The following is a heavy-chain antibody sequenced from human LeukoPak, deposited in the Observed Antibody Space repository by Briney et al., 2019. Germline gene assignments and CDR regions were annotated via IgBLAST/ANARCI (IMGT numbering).Heavy chain of an antibody. V-gene: IGHV3-23*01. CDR2: IGGSGGST. CDR3: AKDSWSRNGIYDPFDI. Sequence: GVSLRLSCAASGFIFSSYAMSWVRQAPGKGLEWVSVIGGSGGSTYYVDSVKGRFAISRDNSKNTLSLQMNSLRLEDTAVYYCAKDSWSRNGIYDPFDIWGQGTMVTVSS. J-gene: IGHJ3*02. D-gene: IGHD2-8*01. CDR1: GFIFSSYA.